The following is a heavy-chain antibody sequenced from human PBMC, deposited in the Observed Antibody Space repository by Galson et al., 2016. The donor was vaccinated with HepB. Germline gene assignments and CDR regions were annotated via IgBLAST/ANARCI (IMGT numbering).Heavy chain of an antibody. CDR1: GFTFTTYW. J-gene: IGHJ4*02. Sequence: SLRLSCAASGFTFTTYWMHWVRQAPGKGLVWVSRVNTDESTRIYADSVKGRFTISRDNAKNTLNLQMNSLRAEDTAVYYCARGRWLELDYWGQGTLVTVSS. D-gene: IGHD5-24*01. CDR2: VNTDESTR. CDR3: ARGRWLELDY. V-gene: IGHV3-74*01.